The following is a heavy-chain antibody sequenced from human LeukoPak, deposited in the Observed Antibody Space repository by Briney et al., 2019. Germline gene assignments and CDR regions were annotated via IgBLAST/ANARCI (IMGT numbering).Heavy chain of an antibody. V-gene: IGHV3-9*01. D-gene: IGHD1-26*01. CDR3: AKGNYSGSYYYFDY. CDR1: GFTFGDYA. J-gene: IGHJ4*02. Sequence: GRSLRLSCAASGFTFGDYAMHWVRQAPGKGLEWVSGISWNSGSIGYADSVKGRFTISRDNAKNSLYLQMNSLRAEDTALYYCAKGNYSGSYYYFDYWGQGTLVTVSS. CDR2: ISWNSGSI.